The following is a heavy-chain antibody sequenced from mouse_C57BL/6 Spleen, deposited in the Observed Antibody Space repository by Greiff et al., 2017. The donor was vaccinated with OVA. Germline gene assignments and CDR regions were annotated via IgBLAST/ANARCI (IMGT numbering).Heavy chain of an antibody. CDR1: GFTFTDYY. CDR3: ARSLSIYYGNYWYFGV. CDR2: IRNKANGYTT. Sequence: EVQLVESGGGLVQPGGSLSLSCAASGFTFTDYYMSWVRQPPGKALEWLGFIRNKANGYTTEYSASVKGRFTISRDNSQSILYLQMNALRAEDSATYYCARSLSIYYGNYWYFGVWGTGTTVTVSS. J-gene: IGHJ1*03. D-gene: IGHD2-1*01. V-gene: IGHV7-3*01.